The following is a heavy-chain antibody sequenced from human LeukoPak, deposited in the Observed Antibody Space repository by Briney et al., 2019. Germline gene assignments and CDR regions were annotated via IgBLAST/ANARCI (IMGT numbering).Heavy chain of an antibody. CDR2: MSGSGGMT. CDR3: ASSESVGDTGMPDY. D-gene: IGHD5-18*01. Sequence: GGSLRLSCAASGFIVSSNYMSWVRQAPGEGLEWVSAMSGSGGMTYSADSVKGRFTISRDNSKNSLYLQMNSLRAEDTAVYYCASSESVGDTGMPDYWGQGTLVTVSS. CDR1: GFIVSSNY. V-gene: IGHV3-23*01. J-gene: IGHJ4*02.